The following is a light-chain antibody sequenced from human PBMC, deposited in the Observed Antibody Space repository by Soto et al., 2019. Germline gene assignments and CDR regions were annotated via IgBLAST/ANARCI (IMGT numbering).Light chain of an antibody. V-gene: IGLV2-14*01. Sequence: QSALTQPASVSGSPGQWITISCTGTSSDVGYYNYVSWYQHHPGKVPKLMIYEVSNRPSGVSNRFSGSKSGNTASLTISRLQDEDEDDYYCSSYTTSSTQVFGGGTKLTVL. CDR3: SSYTTSSTQV. CDR1: SSDVGYYNY. CDR2: EVS. J-gene: IGLJ3*02.